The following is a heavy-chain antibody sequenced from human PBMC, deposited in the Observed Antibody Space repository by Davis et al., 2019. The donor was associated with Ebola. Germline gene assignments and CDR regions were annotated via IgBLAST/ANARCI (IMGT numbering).Heavy chain of an antibody. V-gene: IGHV5-51*01. CDR1: GYSFSSYW. CDR2: IYTGDSDT. D-gene: IGHD1-20*01. J-gene: IGHJ3*02. Sequence: KVSCKGSGYSFSSYWLAWVRHMPGKGLEWMGIIYTGDSDTRYSPSFRGQVTISAGKSIKTAFLQWSSLKASDTAMYYCASLRRTITGMDDAFDIWGQGTMVTVSS. CDR3: ASLRRTITGMDDAFDI.